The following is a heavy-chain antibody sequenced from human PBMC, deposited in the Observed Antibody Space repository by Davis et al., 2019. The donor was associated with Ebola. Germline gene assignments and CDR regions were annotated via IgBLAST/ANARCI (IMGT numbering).Heavy chain of an antibody. CDR1: GFILTNYA. D-gene: IGHD6-19*01. Sequence: ASVKVSCKASGFILTNYAIHWVRQAPGQRLEWMGWVHGGNGNTKYSQRFQGRVTITTDTSASTVYLDLTRLRSDDTAVFYCARASFGYNSGWYADYWGPGSLVTVSS. CDR2: VHGGNGNT. V-gene: IGHV1-3*01. CDR3: ARASFGYNSGWYADY. J-gene: IGHJ4*02.